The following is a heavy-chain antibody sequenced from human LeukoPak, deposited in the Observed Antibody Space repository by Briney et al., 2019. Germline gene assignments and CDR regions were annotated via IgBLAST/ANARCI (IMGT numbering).Heavy chain of an antibody. V-gene: IGHV1-46*01. CDR1: GYTFTSYY. CDR3: ARNYKVARLVGRTYYYYGMDV. CDR2: INPSGGST. D-gene: IGHD3-10*01. Sequence: ASVTVSCKASGYTFTSYYMHWVRQAPGQGLEWMGIINPSGGSTSYAQKFQGRVTMTRDASTSTVYMELSSLRSEDTAVYYCARNYKVARLVGRTYYYYGMDVWGKGTTVTVSS. J-gene: IGHJ6*04.